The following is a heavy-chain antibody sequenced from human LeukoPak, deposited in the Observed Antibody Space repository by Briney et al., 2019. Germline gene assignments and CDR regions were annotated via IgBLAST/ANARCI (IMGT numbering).Heavy chain of an antibody. CDR2: IYTSGST. D-gene: IGHD6-13*01. Sequence: SETLSLTCTVSGGSISSYYWSWIRQPAGKGLEWIGRIYTSGSTNYNPSLKSRVTMSVDTSKNQFSLKLSSVTAAVTAVYYCARDPLIAAAGSYYFDYWGQGTLVTVSS. CDR1: GGSISSYY. CDR3: ARDPLIAAAGSYYFDY. J-gene: IGHJ4*02. V-gene: IGHV4-4*07.